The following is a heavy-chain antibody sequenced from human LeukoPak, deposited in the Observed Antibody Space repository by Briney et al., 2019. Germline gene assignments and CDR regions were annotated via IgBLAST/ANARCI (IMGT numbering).Heavy chain of an antibody. V-gene: IGHV4-31*11. D-gene: IGHD3-10*01. Sequence: SETLSLTCAVYGGSFSGYYWSWIRQHPGKGLEWIGCIYYSGSTYYNPSLKSRVTISVDTSKNQFSLKLSSVTAADTAVYYCARGSYGSGSYLPNDAFDIWGQGTMVTVSS. J-gene: IGHJ3*02. CDR2: IYYSGST. CDR3: ARGSYGSGSYLPNDAFDI. CDR1: GGSFSGYY.